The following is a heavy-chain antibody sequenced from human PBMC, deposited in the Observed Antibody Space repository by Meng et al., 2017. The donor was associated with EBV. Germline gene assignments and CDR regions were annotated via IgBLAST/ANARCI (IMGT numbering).Heavy chain of an antibody. Sequence: VPLQQSGAGVKKPGSSVKVSCRTAGGTFRSDAVSWVRQAPGQGLEWMGGLIPMSGAPHYAQKFQDRVRIIADESTSTHSMELNNLRFEDTAMYYCASESGRGFTPDYWGQGTLVTVSS. J-gene: IGHJ4*02. V-gene: IGHV1-69*01. CDR2: LIPMSGAP. CDR1: GGTFRSDA. D-gene: IGHD3-10*01. CDR3: ASESGRGFTPDY.